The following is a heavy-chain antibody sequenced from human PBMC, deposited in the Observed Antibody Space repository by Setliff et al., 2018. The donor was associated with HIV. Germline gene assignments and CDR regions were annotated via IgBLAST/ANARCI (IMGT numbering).Heavy chain of an antibody. J-gene: IGHJ4*02. D-gene: IGHD3-9*01. V-gene: IGHV1-69*13. CDR2: IIPIFGTA. CDR3: TTGQLRYLVPPVDY. Sequence: SVKVSCKASGGSFSSYAITWVRQAPGQRLEWMGGIIPIFGTANYAQKFQGRVTITADESTSTAYMELSSLNNDDTGVYYCTTGQLRYLVPPVDYWGKGTLVTVSS. CDR1: GGSFSSYA.